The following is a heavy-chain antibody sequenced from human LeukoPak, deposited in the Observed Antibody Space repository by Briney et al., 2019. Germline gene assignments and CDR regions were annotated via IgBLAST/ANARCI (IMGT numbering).Heavy chain of an antibody. CDR2: IYTSGST. D-gene: IGHD3-3*01. J-gene: IGHJ4*02. CDR1: GGSISSYY. V-gene: IGHV4-4*07. CDR3: ARADFWSGYRFDY. Sequence: SETLSLTCTVSGGSISSYYWSWIREPAGKGLEWIGRIYTSGSTDYNRSLKSRVTMSVDKYKNHQHLKLSSVTAADTAVYYCARADFWSGYRFDYWGQGTLVTVSS.